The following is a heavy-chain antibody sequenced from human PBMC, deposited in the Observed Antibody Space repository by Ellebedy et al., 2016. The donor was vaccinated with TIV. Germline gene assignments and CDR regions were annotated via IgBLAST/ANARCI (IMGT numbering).Heavy chain of an antibody. Sequence: SETLSLXXTVSGGTVSRSNYYWGWIRQRPGKGPEWIGNVYHTGTTFYNPSLKSRVTISLDTSKNQFSLNLKSVTAADTAVYYCARYRSGIVVVPAHYGMDVWGQGTTVTVSS. J-gene: IGHJ6*02. CDR2: VYHTGTT. CDR3: ARYRSGIVVVPAHYGMDV. D-gene: IGHD2-2*01. CDR1: GGTVSRSNYY. V-gene: IGHV4-39*01.